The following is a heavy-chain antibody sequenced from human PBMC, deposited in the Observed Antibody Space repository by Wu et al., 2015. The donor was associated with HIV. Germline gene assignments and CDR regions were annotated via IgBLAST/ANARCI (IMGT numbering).Heavy chain of an antibody. D-gene: IGHD2-2*01. CDR2: ISTYNGNT. CDR3: ARVGCSSISCWYYFVL. CDR1: GYIFTNYG. V-gene: IGHV1-18*01. J-gene: IGHJ4*02. Sequence: QVQLVQSGAEVKKPGASVKVSCKASGYIFTNYGINWVRQAPGQGLEWMGWISTYNGNTNYAQKVQGRVTMTTDTSTRTAYMELRSLRSDDTAIYYCARVGCSSISCWYYFVLLGPGNLVTVSS.